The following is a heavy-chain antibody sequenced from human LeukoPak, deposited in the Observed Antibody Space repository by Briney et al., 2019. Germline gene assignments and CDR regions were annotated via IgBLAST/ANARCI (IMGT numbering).Heavy chain of an antibody. Sequence: GRSLRLSCAASGFTFSSYGMHWVRQAPGKGLEWVAVIWYDGSNKYYADSVKGRFTISRDNSKNTLYLQMNSLRAEDTAVYYCARDRRAGQTVHELDYWGQGTLVTVSS. V-gene: IGHV3-33*01. D-gene: IGHD1-1*01. CDR1: GFTFSSYG. CDR2: IWYDGSNK. CDR3: ARDRRAGQTVHELDY. J-gene: IGHJ4*02.